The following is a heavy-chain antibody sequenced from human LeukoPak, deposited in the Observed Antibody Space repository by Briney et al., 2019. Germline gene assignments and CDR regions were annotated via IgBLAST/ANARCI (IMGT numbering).Heavy chain of an antibody. CDR3: ASRRIAARAAFDI. J-gene: IGHJ3*02. CDR1: GGSISSYY. V-gene: IGHV4-59*01. Sequence: SETLSLTCTVSGGSISSYYWSWIRQPPGKGLEWIGYIYYSGSTNYNPSLKSRVTISVDTSKNQFSLKLSSVTAADTAVYYCASRRIAARAAFDIWGQGTIVTVST. CDR2: IYYSGST. D-gene: IGHD6-6*01.